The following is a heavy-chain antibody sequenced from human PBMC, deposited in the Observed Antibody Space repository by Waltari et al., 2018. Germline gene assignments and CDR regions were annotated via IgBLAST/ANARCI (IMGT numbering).Heavy chain of an antibody. V-gene: IGHV4-59*01. Sequence: TVSGGSISSYYWSWIRQPPGKGLEWIGYIYYSGSTNYNPSLKSRVTISVDTSKNQFSLKLSSVTAADTAVYYCARYLSSGGNYYGSGNWFDPWGQGTLVTVSS. CDR1: GGSISSYY. CDR2: IYYSGST. D-gene: IGHD3-10*01. CDR3: ARYLSSGGNYYGSGNWFDP. J-gene: IGHJ5*02.